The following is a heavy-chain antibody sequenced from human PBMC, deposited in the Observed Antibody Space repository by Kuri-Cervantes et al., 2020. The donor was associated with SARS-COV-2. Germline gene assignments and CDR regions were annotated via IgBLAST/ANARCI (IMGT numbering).Heavy chain of an antibody. D-gene: IGHD2-2*01. V-gene: IGHV1-8*03. Sequence: ASVKVSCKASGGTFSSYAISWVRQATGQGLEWMGWMNPNSGNTGYAQKFQGRVTITRNTSISTAYMELSSLRSDDTAVYYCARDGGCSSTSCYLESLITRGGDAFDIWGQGTMVTVSS. CDR1: GGTFSSYA. J-gene: IGHJ3*02. CDR3: ARDGGCSSTSCYLESLITRGGDAFDI. CDR2: MNPNSGNT.